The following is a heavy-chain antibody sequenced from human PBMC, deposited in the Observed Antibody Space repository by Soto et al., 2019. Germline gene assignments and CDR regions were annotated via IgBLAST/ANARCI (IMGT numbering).Heavy chain of an antibody. Sequence: SETLSLTRTVSGGSISSSGFSWSWIRQPPGKGLEWIGYIYHTGSTYYSPSLKSRLTMSVDTSKNQFSLKLTSVTAADTAVYYCARRDDFWSGYSIDYWGLGTLVTVSS. J-gene: IGHJ4*02. CDR3: ARRDDFWSGYSIDY. CDR2: IYHTGST. V-gene: IGHV4-30-2*01. CDR1: GGSISSSGFS. D-gene: IGHD3-3*01.